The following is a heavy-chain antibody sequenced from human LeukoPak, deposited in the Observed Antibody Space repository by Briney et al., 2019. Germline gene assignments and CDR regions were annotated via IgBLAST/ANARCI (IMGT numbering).Heavy chain of an antibody. CDR3: AGSRGAVGREYDY. V-gene: IGHV4-39*01. J-gene: IGHJ4*02. D-gene: IGHD1-26*01. Sequence: SETLSLTCTISGGSIRISSYYWGWIRQPPGKGLEWIGSVYHGGTTYYRPSLESRVTISVDTSKNQFSLNLNSVTAADTALYYCAGSRGAVGREYDYWGRGTLVTVSS. CDR1: GGSIRISSYY. CDR2: VYHGGTT.